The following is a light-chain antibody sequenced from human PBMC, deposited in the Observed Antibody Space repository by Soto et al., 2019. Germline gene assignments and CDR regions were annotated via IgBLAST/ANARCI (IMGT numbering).Light chain of an antibody. CDR2: EVS. Sequence: QSVLTQPASVSGSPGQSITISCTGTSSDVGGYNYVSWYQQQSGKAPKLKIHEVSNRPSGVSNRFSGSKSGNTASLTISGLQAEDEADYYCSSYTSSRAYVFGIGTKLTVL. CDR1: SSDVGGYNY. V-gene: IGLV2-14*01. CDR3: SSYTSSRAYV. J-gene: IGLJ1*01.